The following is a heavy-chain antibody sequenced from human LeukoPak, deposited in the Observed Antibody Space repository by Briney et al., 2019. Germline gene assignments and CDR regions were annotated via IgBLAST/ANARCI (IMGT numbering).Heavy chain of an antibody. CDR3: ARGRIDGYNGPWYFDL. V-gene: IGHV4-34*01. J-gene: IGHJ2*01. CDR1: GVSFSGYY. Sequence: SETLSLTCAVYGVSFSGYYWSWIRQPPGKGLEWIGEINHSGSTNYNPSLKSRITISVDTSKNQFSLKLSSVTAADTAVYYCARGRIDGYNGPWYFDLWGRGTLVTVPS. CDR2: INHSGST. D-gene: IGHD5-24*01.